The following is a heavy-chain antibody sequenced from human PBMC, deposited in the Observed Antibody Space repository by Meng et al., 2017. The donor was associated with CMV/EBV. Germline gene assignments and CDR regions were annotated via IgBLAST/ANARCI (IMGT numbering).Heavy chain of an antibody. CDR3: ARDGLGYSSSWENYFDY. V-gene: IGHV4-59*01. CDR2: IYYSGST. Sequence: SETLSLTCTVSGGSISSYYWSWIRQPPGKGLEWIGYIYYSGSTNYNPSLKSRVTISVDTSKNQFSLKLCSVTAADTAVYYCARDGLGYSSSWENYFDYWGQGTLVTVSS. CDR1: GGSISSYY. D-gene: IGHD6-13*01. J-gene: IGHJ4*02.